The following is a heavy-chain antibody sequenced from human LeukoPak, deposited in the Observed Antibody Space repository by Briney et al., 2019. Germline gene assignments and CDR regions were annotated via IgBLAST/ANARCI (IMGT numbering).Heavy chain of an antibody. Sequence: PGGSLRLSCAASGYTFTSYYMHWVRQAPGQGLEWMGIINPSGGSTSYAQKFQGRVTMTRDTSTSTVYMELSSLRSEDTAVYYCARSDSSGYFPDAFDIWGQGTMVTVSS. V-gene: IGHV1-46*01. D-gene: IGHD3-22*01. CDR3: ARSDSSGYFPDAFDI. CDR2: INPSGGST. CDR1: GYTFTSYY. J-gene: IGHJ3*02.